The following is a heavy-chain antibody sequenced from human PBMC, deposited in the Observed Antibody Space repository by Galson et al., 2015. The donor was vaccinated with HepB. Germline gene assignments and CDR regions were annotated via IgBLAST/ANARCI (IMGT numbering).Heavy chain of an antibody. D-gene: IGHD2-2*01. V-gene: IGHV1-3*01. CDR2: INAGNGNT. CDR3: ASIPPCSSTSCAPPSDYYYGMDV. Sequence: SVKVSCKASGYTFTSYAMHWVRQAPGQRLEWMGWINAGNGNTKYSQKFQGRVTITRDTSASTAYMELSSLRSEDTAVYYCASIPPCSSTSCAPPSDYYYGMDVWGQGTTVTVSS. J-gene: IGHJ6*02. CDR1: GYTFTSYA.